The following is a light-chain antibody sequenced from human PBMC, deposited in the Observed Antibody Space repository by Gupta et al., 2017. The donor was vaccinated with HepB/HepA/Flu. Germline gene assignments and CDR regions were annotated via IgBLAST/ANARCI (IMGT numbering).Light chain of an antibody. Sequence: QSVLTQPPSVLGAPGQRVTISCTGNRSNIGAGYDVHWYQQLPGTAPKLLISGKNNRPSGVPDRFSGSESATSASLAITGLLAEDEANYYCQSYDSSLSGLVFGGGTKLTVL. CDR3: QSYDSSLSGLV. V-gene: IGLV1-40*01. CDR1: RSNIGAGYD. J-gene: IGLJ2*01. CDR2: GKN.